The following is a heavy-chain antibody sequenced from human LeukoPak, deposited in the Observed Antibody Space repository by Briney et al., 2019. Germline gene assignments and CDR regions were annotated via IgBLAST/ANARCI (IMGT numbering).Heavy chain of an antibody. Sequence: PGGSLRLSCAASGFTFSGSAMHWVRQASGKGLEWVGRIRSKANSYATAYAASVKGRFTISRDDSKNTAYLQMNSLKTEDTAVYYCARGSSGWRNAFDIWGQGTMVTVSS. CDR2: IRSKANSYAT. CDR3: ARGSSGWRNAFDI. D-gene: IGHD6-19*01. V-gene: IGHV3-73*01. J-gene: IGHJ3*02. CDR1: GFTFSGSA.